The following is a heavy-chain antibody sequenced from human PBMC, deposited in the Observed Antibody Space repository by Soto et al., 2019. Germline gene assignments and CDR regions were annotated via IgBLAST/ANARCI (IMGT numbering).Heavy chain of an antibody. V-gene: IGHV1-3*01. D-gene: IGHD3-3*01. CDR3: ARDGARIAIFGVVYYFDY. CDR2: INAGNGGT. J-gene: IGHJ4*02. Sequence: ASVKVSCKASGYTFSSHAIHWVRQAPGQRLEWMGWINAGNGGTKYSQKFQGRVAITRDTSASSAYMELSTLKSEDTAVYYCARDGARIAIFGVVYYFDYWGQGTVVTVSS. CDR1: GYTFSSHA.